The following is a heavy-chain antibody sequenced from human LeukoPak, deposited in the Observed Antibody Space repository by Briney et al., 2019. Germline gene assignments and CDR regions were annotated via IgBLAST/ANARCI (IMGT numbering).Heavy chain of an antibody. CDR2: IHRDGRT. CDR1: GVSISSSEW. D-gene: IGHD4-17*01. V-gene: IGHV4-4*02. J-gene: IGHJ4*02. CDR3: ARNSLTSIYGEKYFFDY. Sequence: PSETLSLTCAVSGVSISSSEWWIWVRQPPGQGLEWIGEIHRDGRTRYNPSLKSRLTISVDTSKNQFSLKLSSVTAADTAVYYCARNSLTSIYGEKYFFDYWGQGALVTVSS.